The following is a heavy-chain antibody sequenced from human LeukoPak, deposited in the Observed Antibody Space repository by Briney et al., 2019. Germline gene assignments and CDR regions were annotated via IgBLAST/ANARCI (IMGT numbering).Heavy chain of an antibody. V-gene: IGHV3-21*04. D-gene: IGHD2-21*02. CDR1: GFTFSSYS. Sequence: GGSLRLSCAASGFTFSSYSMNWVRQAPGKGLEWVSSISSSSSYIYYADSVKGRFTISRDNSKNTLYLQMNSLRAEDTAVYYCAKDRVVTAIRYDAFDIWGQGTMVTVSS. J-gene: IGHJ3*02. CDR3: AKDRVVTAIRYDAFDI. CDR2: ISSSSSYI.